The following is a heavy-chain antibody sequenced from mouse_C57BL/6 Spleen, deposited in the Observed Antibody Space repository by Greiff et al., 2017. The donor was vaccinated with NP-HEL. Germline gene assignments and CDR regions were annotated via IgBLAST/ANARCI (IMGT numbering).Heavy chain of an antibody. CDR2: ISSGGDYI. Sequence: EVQLVESGEGLVKPGGSLKLSCAASGFTFSSYAMSWVRQTPEKRLEWVAYISSGGDYIYCADTVKGRFTISRDNARNTLYLQMSSLKSEDTAMYYCTREGGYYVKAMDYWGQGTSVTVSS. CDR3: TREGGYYVKAMDY. D-gene: IGHD2-3*01. J-gene: IGHJ4*01. CDR1: GFTFSSYA. V-gene: IGHV5-9-1*02.